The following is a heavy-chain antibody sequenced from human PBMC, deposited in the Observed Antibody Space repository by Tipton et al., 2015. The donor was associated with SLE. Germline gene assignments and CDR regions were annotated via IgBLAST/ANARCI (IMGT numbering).Heavy chain of an antibody. CDR3: ASSEDVQDCAY. Sequence: QLVQSGAEVRKPGASVKLSCKASGYTFTSYYVHWVRQAPGQGLEWMGVINPSAGTTKYSQNYQGRVTLTRDTSTNTVYMEMRWLRPEDTAGYCCASSEDVQDCAYWGHGTLVTVSS. CDR1: GYTFTSYY. V-gene: IGHV1-46*01. D-gene: IGHD1-1*01. CDR2: INPSAGTT. J-gene: IGHJ4*01.